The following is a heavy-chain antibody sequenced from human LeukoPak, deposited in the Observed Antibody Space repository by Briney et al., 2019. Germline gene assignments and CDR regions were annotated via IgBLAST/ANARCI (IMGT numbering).Heavy chain of an antibody. J-gene: IGHJ4*02. V-gene: IGHV4-39*01. CDR2: ISYSGST. CDR3: ARLEYYDSRGYYDGFDF. D-gene: IGHD3-22*01. Sequence: SETLSLTCTVSGGSVNSGSSLWGWIRQPPGKGLEWIGSISYSGSTYYNPSLKSRVTMSVDTSKNQFSLKVRSVTAPDTAVYYCARLEYYDSRGYYDGFDFWGQGTLVTVSS. CDR1: GGSVNSGSSL.